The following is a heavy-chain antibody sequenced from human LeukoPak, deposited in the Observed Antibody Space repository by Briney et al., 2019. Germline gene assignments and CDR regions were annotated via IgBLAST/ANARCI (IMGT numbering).Heavy chain of an antibody. D-gene: IGHD3-22*01. V-gene: IGHV5-51*01. J-gene: IGHJ4*02. CDR1: GYSFTSYW. CDR2: IYPGDSDT. CDR3: ARQLNYYDSSGYYYERPYYFDY. Sequence: GESLKISCKGFGYSFTSYWIGWVRQMPGKGLEWMGIIYPGDSDTRYSPSFQGQVTISADKSISTAYLQWSSLKASDTAMYYCARQLNYYDSSGYYYERPYYFDYWGQGTLVTASS.